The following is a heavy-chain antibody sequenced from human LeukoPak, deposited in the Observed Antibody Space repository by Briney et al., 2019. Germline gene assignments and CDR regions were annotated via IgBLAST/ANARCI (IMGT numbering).Heavy chain of an antibody. CDR3: ARDLYGSMDV. V-gene: IGHV4-59*01. CDR1: GGSISSYY. J-gene: IGHJ6*03. D-gene: IGHD2/OR15-2a*01. CDR2: IYYSGST. Sequence: SETLSLTCTVSGGSISSYYWSWIRQPPGKGLEWIGYIYYSGSTNYNPSLKSRVTISVDTSKNQFSLKLSSVTAADTAVYYCARDLYGSMDVWGKGTTVTVSS.